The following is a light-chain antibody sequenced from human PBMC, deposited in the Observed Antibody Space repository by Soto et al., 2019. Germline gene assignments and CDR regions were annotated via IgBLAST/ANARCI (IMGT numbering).Light chain of an antibody. J-gene: IGKJ3*01. Sequence: EIVLTQSPGTLSLSPGERATLSCRASQSVSSSYLAWYQQKPGQAPRLLIYGASSRATGIPDRFSGSRSGTDFTLTISRLEPEDFAVYYCQQYGSSPLAFGPGTKVYIK. CDR2: GAS. CDR1: QSVSSSY. V-gene: IGKV3-20*01. CDR3: QQYGSSPLA.